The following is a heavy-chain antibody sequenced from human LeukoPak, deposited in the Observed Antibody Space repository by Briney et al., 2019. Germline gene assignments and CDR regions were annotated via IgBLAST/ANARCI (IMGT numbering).Heavy chain of an antibody. CDR2: IYYSGST. D-gene: IGHD1-26*01. CDR1: GGSIVTGSFY. Sequence: SETLSLTCTVSGGSIVTGSFYWSWIRQPPGKGLEWIGYIYYSGSTNYNPSLKSRVTISVDTSKNQFSLKLSSVTAADTAVYYCAREAVGAEGIDYWGQGTLVTVSS. J-gene: IGHJ4*02. CDR3: AREAVGAEGIDY. V-gene: IGHV4-61*01.